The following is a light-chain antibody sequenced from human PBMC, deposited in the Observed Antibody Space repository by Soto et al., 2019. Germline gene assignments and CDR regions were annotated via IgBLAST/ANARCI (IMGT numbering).Light chain of an antibody. V-gene: IGLV2-8*01. Sequence: QSVLAPPPSASGSPGQSVTISCAGSSSDIGASSSVSWYQQHPGKAHKLLISEVSKRPSGVHERFTGSKSGNTASLTVSGLQADDEPEYYCGSKAGSNKHVVFGGGTQLTV. CDR1: SSDIGASSS. J-gene: IGLJ2*01. CDR2: EVS. CDR3: GSKAGSNKHVV.